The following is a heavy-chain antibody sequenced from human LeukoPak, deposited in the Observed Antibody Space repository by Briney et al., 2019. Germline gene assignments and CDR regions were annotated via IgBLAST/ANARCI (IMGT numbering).Heavy chain of an antibody. V-gene: IGHV5-51*01. D-gene: IGHD3-22*01. J-gene: IGHJ3*02. CDR1: GYSFTSYW. Sequence: GESLKISCETSGYSFTSYWIAWVRQMPGKGLEWMGIIYPGDSETRYSPSFQGQVTISADKSISTAYLQWSSLKASDTAIYYCARRYYYDSSGYYLAHDAFDIWGQGTMVTVSS. CDR2: IYPGDSET. CDR3: ARRYYYDSSGYYLAHDAFDI.